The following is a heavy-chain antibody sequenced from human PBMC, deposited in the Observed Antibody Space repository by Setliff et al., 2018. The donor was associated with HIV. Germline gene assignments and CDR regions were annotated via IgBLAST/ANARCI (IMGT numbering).Heavy chain of an antibody. CDR2: ISYDGGNK. Sequence: GGSLRLSCAASGFTFSSYAMHWVRQAPGKGLEWVAVISYDGGNKYYADSVKGRFTISRDNAKYSLYLQMNTLRVEDTAVYYCMYGGRTATTHWGQGTLVTGSS. D-gene: IGHD4-17*01. CDR1: GFTFSSYA. CDR3: MYGGRTATTH. V-gene: IGHV3-30*07. J-gene: IGHJ4*02.